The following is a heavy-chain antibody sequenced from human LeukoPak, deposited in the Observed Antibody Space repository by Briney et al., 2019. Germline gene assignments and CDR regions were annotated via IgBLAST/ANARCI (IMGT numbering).Heavy chain of an antibody. CDR3: ARCYWSGYTNYYYYMDV. Sequence: SETLSLTCTVSGDSISSGNYWGWIRQPPGKGLEWIGSIFHTGSTYFNLSLKSRVTISVDTSKNQFSLKLNSVTAADTAVYYCARCYWSGYTNYYYYMDVWDKGTTVTVSS. V-gene: IGHV4-38-2*02. J-gene: IGHJ6*03. D-gene: IGHD3-3*01. CDR2: IFHTGST. CDR1: GDSISSGNY.